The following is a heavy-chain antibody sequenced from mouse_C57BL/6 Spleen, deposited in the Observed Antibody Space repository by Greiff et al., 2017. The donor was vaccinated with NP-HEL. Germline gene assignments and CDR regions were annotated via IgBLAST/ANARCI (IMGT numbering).Heavy chain of an antibody. V-gene: IGHV5-9-1*02. D-gene: IGHD1-1*01. J-gene: IGHJ4*01. Sequence: EVKLMESGEGLVKPGGSLKLSCAASGFTFSSYAMSWVRQTPEKRLEWVAYISSGGDYIYYADTVKGRFTISRDNARNTLYLQMSSLKSEDTAMYYCTRETILYYYAMDYWGQGTSVTVSS. CDR1: GFTFSSYA. CDR3: TRETILYYYAMDY. CDR2: ISSGGDYI.